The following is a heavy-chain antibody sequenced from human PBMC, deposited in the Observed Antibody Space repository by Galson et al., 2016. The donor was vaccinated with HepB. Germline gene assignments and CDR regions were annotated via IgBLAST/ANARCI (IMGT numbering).Heavy chain of an antibody. CDR1: GDSISYCY. V-gene: IGHV4-59*08. Sequence: SETLSLTCTVSGDSISYCYWSWIRHHPGKGLEWIGFLYHSGSTRYNPSLMRRVTISGDVSANQFSLKLTSVTAADTAVYYCARGEERATGGFDFWGPGAQVTVSS. CDR3: ARGEERATGGFDF. CDR2: LYHSGST. D-gene: IGHD5-24*01. J-gene: IGHJ4*02.